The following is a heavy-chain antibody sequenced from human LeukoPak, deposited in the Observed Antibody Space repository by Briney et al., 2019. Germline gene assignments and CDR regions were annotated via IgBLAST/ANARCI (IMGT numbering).Heavy chain of an antibody. Sequence: ASVKVSCKASGGTFSSYAISWVRQAPGQGLEWMGWISAYNGNTNYAQKLQGRVTMTTDTSTSTAYMELRSLRSDDTAVYYCARVSSSWYSREDYWGQGTLVTVSS. CDR3: ARVSSSWYSREDY. CDR2: ISAYNGNT. D-gene: IGHD6-13*01. V-gene: IGHV1-18*01. CDR1: GGTFSSYA. J-gene: IGHJ4*02.